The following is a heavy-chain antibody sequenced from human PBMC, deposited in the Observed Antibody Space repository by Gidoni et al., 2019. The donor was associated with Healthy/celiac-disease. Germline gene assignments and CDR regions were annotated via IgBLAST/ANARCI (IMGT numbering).Heavy chain of an antibody. CDR1: GFTFSSYS. V-gene: IGHV3-21*01. D-gene: IGHD6-19*01. CDR2: ISSSSSYI. J-gene: IGHJ4*02. CDR3: ARGPKQWLVYFDY. Sequence: EVQLVESGGGLVKPGGSLRLSCAASGFTFSSYSMNWVRQAPGKGLEWFSSISSSSSYIYYADSVKGRFTISRDNAKNSLYLQMNSLRAEDTAVYYCARGPKQWLVYFDYWGQGTLVTVSS.